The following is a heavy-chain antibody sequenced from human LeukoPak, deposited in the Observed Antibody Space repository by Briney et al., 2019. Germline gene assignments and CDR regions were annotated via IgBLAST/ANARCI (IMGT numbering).Heavy chain of an antibody. J-gene: IGHJ4*02. CDR3: ARLPQRSDVLTSYANSFDY. D-gene: IGHD3-9*01. Sequence: PSETLSLTCTVSGGSISSSSYYWGWIRQPPGKGLEWIGTIYYSGSTYYNPSLNSRVPIYVDPSKNRFSLKLTSVTAADTAVFYCARLPQRSDVLTSYANSFDYWGQGTLVTVSS. V-gene: IGHV4-39*01. CDR2: IYYSGST. CDR1: GGSISSSSYY.